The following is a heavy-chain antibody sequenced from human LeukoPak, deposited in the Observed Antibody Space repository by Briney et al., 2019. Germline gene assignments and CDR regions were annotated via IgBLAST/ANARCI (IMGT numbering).Heavy chain of an antibody. Sequence: YAXXWVRQAPXKGLEWVSAISGSGGSTSYADSVKGRFTISRDNSKNTLYLQMNSLRAEDTAVYYCAKEGRYFAPPGVFGYWGQGTLVTVSS. CDR2: ISGSGGST. CDR3: AKEGRYFAPPGVFGY. CDR1: YA. V-gene: IGHV3-23*01. D-gene: IGHD3-9*01. J-gene: IGHJ4*02.